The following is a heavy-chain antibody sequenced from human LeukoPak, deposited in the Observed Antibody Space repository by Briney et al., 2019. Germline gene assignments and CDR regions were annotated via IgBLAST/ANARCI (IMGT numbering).Heavy chain of an antibody. J-gene: IGHJ6*03. CDR2: ISYDGSNK. Sequence: PGGSLRLSCAASGFTFSSYGMHWVRQAPGKGLEWVAVISYDGSNKYYADSVKGRFTISRDNSKNTLYLQMNSLRAEDTAVYYCAKEGVTGRYYYYYYMDVWGKGTTVTVSS. V-gene: IGHV3-30*18. CDR3: AKEGVTGRYYYYYYMDV. CDR1: GFTFSSYG. D-gene: IGHD1-20*01.